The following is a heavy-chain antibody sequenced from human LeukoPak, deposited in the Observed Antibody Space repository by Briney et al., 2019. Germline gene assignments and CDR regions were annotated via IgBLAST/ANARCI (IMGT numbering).Heavy chain of an antibody. J-gene: IGHJ3*02. CDR2: ISSSSSYI. Sequence: GGSLRLSCAASGFIFSNSWMNWVRQAPGKGLEWVSSISSSSSYIYYADSVKGRFTISRDNAKNSLYLQMNSLRAEDTAVYYCAKSNGYGLVDIWGQGTMVTVSS. CDR3: AKSNGYGLVDI. CDR1: GFIFSNSW. V-gene: IGHV3-21*04. D-gene: IGHD3-10*01.